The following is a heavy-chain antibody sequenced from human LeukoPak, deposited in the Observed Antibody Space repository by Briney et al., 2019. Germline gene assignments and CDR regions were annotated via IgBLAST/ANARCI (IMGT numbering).Heavy chain of an antibody. D-gene: IGHD3-3*01. CDR1: GYTFTSYG. V-gene: IGHV1-18*01. J-gene: IGHJ4*02. CDR2: ISAYNGNT. Sequence: GASVKVSCTASGYTFTSYGISWVRQAPGQGLEWMGWISAYNGNTNYAQTLQGRVTMTTDTSTSTGYMDVRSLRSDHTAVYYCERDFTIFGVPRNYWGQGTLDTVSS. CDR3: ERDFTIFGVPRNY.